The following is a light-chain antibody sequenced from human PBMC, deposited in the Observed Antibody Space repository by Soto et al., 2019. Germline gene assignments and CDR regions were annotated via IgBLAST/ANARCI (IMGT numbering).Light chain of an antibody. CDR1: QNVYSN. CDR2: GAS. V-gene: IGKV3-15*01. Sequence: ETVITQSPATLSVSPGERVTLSCRAGQNVYSNLAWYQHKPGQAPRLLVYGASTRATDIPARFSGSGSGRNFTLTITGLRSEDFAVYYCQQYNNWPLYSFGQGTKVDIK. CDR3: QQYNNWPLYS. J-gene: IGKJ2*01.